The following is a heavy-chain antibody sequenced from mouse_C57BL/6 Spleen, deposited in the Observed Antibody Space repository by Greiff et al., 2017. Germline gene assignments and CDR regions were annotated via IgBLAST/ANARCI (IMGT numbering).Heavy chain of an antibody. CDR3: ARSYDGFWYFDV. V-gene: IGHV1-82*01. CDR1: GYAFSSSW. Sequence: QVQLQQSGPELVKPGASVKISCKASGYAFSSSWMNWVKQRPGKGLEWIGRIYPGDGDTNYNGKFKGKATLTADKSSSTAYMQLSSLTSGDSAVYFCARSYDGFWYFDVWGTGTTVTVSS. CDR2: IYPGDGDT. D-gene: IGHD2-3*01. J-gene: IGHJ1*03.